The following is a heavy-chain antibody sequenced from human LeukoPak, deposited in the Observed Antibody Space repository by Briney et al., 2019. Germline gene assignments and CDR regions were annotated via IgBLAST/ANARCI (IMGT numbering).Heavy chain of an antibody. V-gene: IGHV3-23*01. D-gene: IGHD6-13*01. J-gene: IGHJ4*02. Sequence: PGGSLRLSCAASGFTFSSYAMSWVRQAPGKGLEWVSAISGSGGSTYYADSVKGRFTISRDNANNTLYLQMNSLRAEDTAVYYCAKDLYSSSWYFVYWGQGTLVTVSS. CDR3: AKDLYSSSWYFVY. CDR1: GFTFSSYA. CDR2: ISGSGGST.